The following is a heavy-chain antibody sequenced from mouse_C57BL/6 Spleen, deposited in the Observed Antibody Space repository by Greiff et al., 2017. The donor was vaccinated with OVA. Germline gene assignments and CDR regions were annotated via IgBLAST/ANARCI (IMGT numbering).Heavy chain of an antibody. CDR3: ARGGDDYFDY. J-gene: IGHJ2*01. V-gene: IGHV1-69*01. Sequence: QVQLQQPGAELVMPGASVKLSCKASGYTFTSYWMHWVKQRPGQGLEWIGEIDPSDSYTNYNQKFKGKSTLTVDKSSSTAYMQLSSLTSEDSAVYYCARGGDDYFDYWGQGTTRTVSS. CDR2: IDPSDSYT. CDR1: GYTFTSYW.